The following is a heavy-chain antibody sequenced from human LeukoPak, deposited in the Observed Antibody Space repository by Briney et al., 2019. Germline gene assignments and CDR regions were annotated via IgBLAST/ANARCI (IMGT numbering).Heavy chain of an antibody. CDR2: FFTTGST. Sequence: SETLSLTCTVSGGSISGSNYYWSWIRQPAGKGLEWIGRFFTTGSTNYNPSLKSRVTISVDTSKNQFSLKLSSVTAADTAVYYCARHSQTWIQLWNYWYFDLWGRGTLVTVSS. CDR3: ARHSQTWIQLWNYWYFDL. D-gene: IGHD5-18*01. CDR1: GGSISGSNYY. J-gene: IGHJ2*01. V-gene: IGHV4-61*02.